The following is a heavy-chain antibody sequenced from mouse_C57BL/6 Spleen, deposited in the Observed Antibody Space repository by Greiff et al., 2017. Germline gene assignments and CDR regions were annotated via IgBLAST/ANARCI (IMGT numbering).Heavy chain of an antibody. J-gene: IGHJ2*01. D-gene: IGHD1-1*01. CDR2: IDPEDGDI. Sequence: EVKLVESGAELVRPGASVKLSCTASGFNIKDSYMHWVKQRPEQGLEWIGRIDPEDGDIEYAPKFQGKATMTADTSSNTAYMLLLSLTSVSTAVYYCTTLLRSQSDYWGQGTTLTVSA. CDR3: TTLLRSQSDY. CDR1: GFNIKDSY. V-gene: IGHV14-1*01.